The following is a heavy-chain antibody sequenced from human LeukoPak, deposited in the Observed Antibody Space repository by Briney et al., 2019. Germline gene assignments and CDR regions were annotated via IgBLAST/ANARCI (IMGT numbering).Heavy chain of an antibody. Sequence: QPGGSLRLSCAACGFTFTSYGMHWVRQAPGKGLEWVAVISYDGSNKYYADSVKGRFTISRDNSKNTLYLQMNSLRAEDTAVYYCARDFHWRYDILTARYYYYYMDVWGKGTTVTISS. D-gene: IGHD3-9*01. CDR1: GFTFTSYG. CDR2: ISYDGSNK. CDR3: ARDFHWRYDILTARYYYYYMDV. V-gene: IGHV3-30*03. J-gene: IGHJ6*03.